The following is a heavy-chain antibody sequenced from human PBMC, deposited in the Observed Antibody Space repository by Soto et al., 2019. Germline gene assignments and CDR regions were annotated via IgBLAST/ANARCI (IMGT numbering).Heavy chain of an antibody. CDR3: AKDRPNYYGSDGAYYKTGGHY. CDR2: ITRSGSST. CDR1: GFNFNICA. D-gene: IGHD3-10*01. V-gene: IGHV3-23*01. J-gene: IGHJ4*02. Sequence: EVRRLESGGVLVQPWVSLILSCAASGFNFNICAMGCVRLTPVEGLQRVSTITRSGSSTYYADSVNGLFIMSRDNSEKTVYLQMNSVRAEETAVYYCAKDRPNYYGSDGAYYKTGGHYWGQGTLVTVTS.